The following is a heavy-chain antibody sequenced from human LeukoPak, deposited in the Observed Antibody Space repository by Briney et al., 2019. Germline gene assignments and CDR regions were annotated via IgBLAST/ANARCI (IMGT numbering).Heavy chain of an antibody. CDR1: GFTVSSNY. Sequence: GGSLRLSCAASGFTVSSNYMSWVRQAPGKGLEWVSVIYSGGSTYYADSVKGRLTISRDNSKNTLYLQMNSLRAEDTAVYYCARVLKYFDWLGPDYWGQGTLVTVSS. V-gene: IGHV3-53*01. CDR3: ARVLKYFDWLGPDY. D-gene: IGHD3-9*01. CDR2: IYSGGST. J-gene: IGHJ4*02.